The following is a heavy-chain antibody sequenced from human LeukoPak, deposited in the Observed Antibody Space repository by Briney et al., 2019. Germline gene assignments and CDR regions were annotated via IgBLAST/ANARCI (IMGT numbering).Heavy chain of an antibody. Sequence: PGGSLRLSCAASGFXFSRYAMSWVRQAPGKGLEWVAVISYDGSNKYYADSVKGRFTISRDNSKNTLYLQMNSLRAEDTAVYYCARGPGSSSYYFDYWGQGTLVTVSS. V-gene: IGHV3-30-3*01. CDR1: GFXFSRYA. CDR3: ARGPGSSSYYFDY. D-gene: IGHD6-13*01. J-gene: IGHJ4*02. CDR2: ISYDGSNK.